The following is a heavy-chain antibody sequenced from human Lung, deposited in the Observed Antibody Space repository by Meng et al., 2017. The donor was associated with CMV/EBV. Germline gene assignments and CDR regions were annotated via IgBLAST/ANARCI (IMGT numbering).Heavy chain of an antibody. V-gene: IGHV5-51*01. Sequence: GEXXKISCKASGYRFTNYWIGWVRQMPGKGLEWMGIIYPGDSDTRYSPSFQGQVTISADKSITTAYLQWSSLKASDTAMYYCAKLNGQMAAHYWGQGTLVNGAS. J-gene: IGHJ4*02. CDR3: AKLNGQMAAHY. CDR2: IYPGDSDT. CDR1: GYRFTNYW. D-gene: IGHD5-24*01.